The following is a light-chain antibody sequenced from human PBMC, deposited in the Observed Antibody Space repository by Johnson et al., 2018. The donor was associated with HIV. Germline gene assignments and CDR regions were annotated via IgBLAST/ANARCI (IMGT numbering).Light chain of an antibody. CDR3: GTGDSSLRV. J-gene: IGLJ1*01. CDR1: SSNIGNNY. V-gene: IGLV1-51*01. Sequence: QSVLKQPPSVSAAPGQKVTISCSGSSSNIGNNYVSWYQQLPGTAPKLLIYDNNQRPSGIPDRFSGSKSGTSATLGITGLQTGDEADYYCGTGDSSLRVFGTGTKVTVL. CDR2: DNN.